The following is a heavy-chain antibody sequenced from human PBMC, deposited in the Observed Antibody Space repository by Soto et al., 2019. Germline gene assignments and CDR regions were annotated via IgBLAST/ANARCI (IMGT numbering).Heavy chain of an antibody. J-gene: IGHJ6*02. CDR1: GFTFSSYG. D-gene: IGHD1-26*01. CDR2: ISYDGSNK. CDR3: AKDSGGSYSVYGMDV. Sequence: QVQLVESGGGVVQPGRSLRLSCAASGFTFSSYGMHWVRQAPGKGLEWVAVISYDGSNKYYADSVKGRFTISRDNSKNTLSLQMNSLRAEDTAVYYCAKDSGGSYSVYGMDVWGQGTTVTVSS. V-gene: IGHV3-30*18.